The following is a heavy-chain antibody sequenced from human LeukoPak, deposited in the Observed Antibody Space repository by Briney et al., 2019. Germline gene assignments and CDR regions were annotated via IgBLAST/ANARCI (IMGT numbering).Heavy chain of an antibody. CDR3: AKGTSSWHEFDS. CDR2: ITWDGDST. J-gene: IGHJ4*02. CDR1: GFTFDDYA. Sequence: RSLRLSCAASGFTFDDYAMHWVRQAPGKGLEWVSLITWDGDSTYYADSVKGRFTISRDNSKNYLYLQMNSLRAEDTALYYCAKGTSSWHEFDSWGQGTLVTVSS. D-gene: IGHD6-13*01. V-gene: IGHV3-43D*03.